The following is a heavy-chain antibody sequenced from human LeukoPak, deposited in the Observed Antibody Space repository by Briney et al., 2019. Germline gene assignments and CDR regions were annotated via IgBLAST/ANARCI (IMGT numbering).Heavy chain of an antibody. CDR1: GFIFSTYA. V-gene: IGHV3-23*01. D-gene: IGHD1-26*01. Sequence: GGPLRLSCVTSGFIFSTYAMSWLRPAPGKGLEWVSIISGSGERTYYADSVKGRFTVSRDNSKNTLYLQMKSLRAEDTAVYYCVSQSYSGSDNYYFHYWGQGTLVAVSS. CDR3: VSQSYSGSDNYYFHY. CDR2: ISGSGERT. J-gene: IGHJ4*02.